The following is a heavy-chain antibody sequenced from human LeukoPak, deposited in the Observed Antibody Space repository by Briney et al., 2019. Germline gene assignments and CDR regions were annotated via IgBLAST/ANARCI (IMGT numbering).Heavy chain of an antibody. CDR3: ARYGIVVVPAAIKRNWFDP. J-gene: IGHJ5*02. D-gene: IGHD2-2*01. V-gene: IGHV4-34*01. CDR2: INHSGST. Sequence: PSETLSLTCAVYGDSFSGYYWSWIRQPPGKGLEWIGEINHSGSTNYNPSLKSRVTISVDTSKNQFSLKLSSVTAADTAVYYCARYGIVVVPAAIKRNWFDPWGQGTLVTVSS. CDR1: GDSFSGYY.